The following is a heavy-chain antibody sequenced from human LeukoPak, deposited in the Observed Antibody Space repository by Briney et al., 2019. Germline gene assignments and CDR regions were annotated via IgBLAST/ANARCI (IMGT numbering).Heavy chain of an antibody. Sequence: PSETLSLTCTVSGGSISSYYWSWIRQPPGKGLEWIGYISYSGNTNYNPSLKSRVTISVETSKNQFALKLSSVTAADTAVYYCARGPVRWYPRHWGQGTLVTVSS. D-gene: IGHD4-23*01. CDR3: ARGPVRWYPRH. CDR2: ISYSGNT. V-gene: IGHV4-59*01. CDR1: GGSISSYY. J-gene: IGHJ4*02.